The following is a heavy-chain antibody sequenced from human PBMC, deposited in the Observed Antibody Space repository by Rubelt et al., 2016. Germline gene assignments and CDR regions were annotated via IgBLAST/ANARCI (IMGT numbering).Heavy chain of an antibody. D-gene: IGHD4-23*01. CDR2: FDPEDGEK. CDR1: GYTLTELS. Sequence: QVQLVQSGAEVKKPGASVKVSCKVSGYTLTELSMHWVRQAPGKGLEWMGGFDPEDGEKIFAPEFQGRVTMTEETSTDTAYMELSSLRSDDTAVYYCARDPTVVTPFDYWGQGTLVTVSS. CDR3: ARDPTVVTPFDY. V-gene: IGHV1-24*01. J-gene: IGHJ4*02.